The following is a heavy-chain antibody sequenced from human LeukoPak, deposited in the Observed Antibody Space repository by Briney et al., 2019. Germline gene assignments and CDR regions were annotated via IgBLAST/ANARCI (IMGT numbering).Heavy chain of an antibody. V-gene: IGHV3-30-3*01. D-gene: IGHD2-21*01. CDR2: VSYDGSNK. Sequence: GGSLRLSCAASGFTFSNYAMHWVRQAPGKGLEWVEVVSYDGSNKYYADSVKGRFTISRDNSKNTLYLQMNSLRPEDTAVYYCASDRRLNGDTSYSSAFDYGGQGTLVTVSS. J-gene: IGHJ4*02. CDR3: ASDRRLNGDTSYSSAFDY. CDR1: GFTFSNYA.